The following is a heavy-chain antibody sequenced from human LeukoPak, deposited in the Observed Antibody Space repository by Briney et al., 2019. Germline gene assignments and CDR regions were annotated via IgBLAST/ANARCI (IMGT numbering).Heavy chain of an antibody. V-gene: IGHV4-39*01. CDR2: IHSTGNS. CDR3: EKDSHLDV. D-gene: IGHD2-15*01. CDR1: GGSISGTDLY. Sequence: SETLSLTCTVSGGSISGTDLYWGWIRQLPGKGLGWIGNIHSTGNSFCNPSLKSQVTISVDTSKNQFSLKLSSVTAADTAVYYCEKDSHLDVWGHGTTVTVSS. J-gene: IGHJ6*02.